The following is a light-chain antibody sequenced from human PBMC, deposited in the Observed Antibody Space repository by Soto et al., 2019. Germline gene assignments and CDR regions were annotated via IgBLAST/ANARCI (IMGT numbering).Light chain of an antibody. V-gene: IGKV3-15*01. CDR1: QSVSSN. J-gene: IGKJ3*01. Sequence: EIVMTQSPATLSVSPGERATLSCRASQSVSSNLAWYQQKPGQAPRLLIYGASTRATGIPARFSGSGSGTEFTRTISSLQSEDFAVYYCQQYNNWPPFTFGPGTKVYIK. CDR3: QQYNNWPPFT. CDR2: GAS.